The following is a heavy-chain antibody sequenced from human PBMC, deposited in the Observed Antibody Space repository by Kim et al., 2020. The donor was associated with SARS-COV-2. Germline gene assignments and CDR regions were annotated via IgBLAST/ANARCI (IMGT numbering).Heavy chain of an antibody. J-gene: IGHJ6*02. CDR3: ARDSGPQSGVAAPRYYYYGMDV. V-gene: IGHV1-18*01. D-gene: IGHD6-6*01. Sequence: ASVKVSCKASGYTFTSYGISWVRQAPGQGLEWMGWISAYNGNTNYAQKLQGRVTMTTDTSTSTAYMELRSLRSDDTAVYYCARDSGPQSGVAAPRYYYYGMDVWGQGTTVTVSS. CDR2: ISAYNGNT. CDR1: GYTFTSYG.